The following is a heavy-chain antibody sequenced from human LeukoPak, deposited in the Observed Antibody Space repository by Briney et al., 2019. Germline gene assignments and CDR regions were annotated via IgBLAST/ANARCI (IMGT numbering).Heavy chain of an antibody. CDR2: IYYSGST. CDR1: GGSVSNYY. D-gene: IGHD6-6*01. V-gene: IGHV4-59*02. CDR3: GRGGSSSELSRFDY. J-gene: IGHJ4*02. Sequence: SETLSLTCTVSGGSVSNYYWSWIRQPPGKGLEWIGYIYYSGSTSYNPSLKSRVTISVDTSKNEFSLNLSSVTAADTAVYYCGRGGSSSELSRFDYWGQGILVTVSS.